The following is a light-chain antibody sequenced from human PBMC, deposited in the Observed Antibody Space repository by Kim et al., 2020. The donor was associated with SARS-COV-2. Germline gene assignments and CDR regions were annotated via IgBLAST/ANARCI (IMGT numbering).Light chain of an antibody. CDR3: QSYDNSLGGVV. Sequence: QSVLTQPPSVSGAPGQTVTISCIGTSSNIGTGYDVHCYQHLPGTGPKLLIFDNNNRPSGVPDRFSGSKSGASASLAITGLQAEDEADYYCQSYDNSLGGVVFGGGTQLTVL. CDR2: DNN. V-gene: IGLV1-40*01. CDR1: SSNIGTGYD. J-gene: IGLJ2*01.